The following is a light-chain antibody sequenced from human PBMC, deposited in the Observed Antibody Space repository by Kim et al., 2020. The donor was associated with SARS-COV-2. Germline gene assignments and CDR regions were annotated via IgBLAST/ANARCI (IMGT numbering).Light chain of an antibody. CDR1: RTVLYIY. J-gene: IGKJ1*01. Sequence: SLGERDNINCKSSRTVLYIYGAWYQHREGQPPKWLISGASTREVGVPDRFSGEESGTDFTLTISSLQAEDVAVYYCQQYDDIPWTFGQGTKVDIK. CDR2: GAS. CDR3: QQYDDIPWT. V-gene: IGKV4-1*01.